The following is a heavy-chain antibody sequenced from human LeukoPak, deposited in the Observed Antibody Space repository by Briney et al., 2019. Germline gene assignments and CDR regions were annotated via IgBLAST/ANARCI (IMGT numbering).Heavy chain of an antibody. D-gene: IGHD2/OR15-2a*01. CDR3: AREDSSTFSS. V-gene: IGHV3-48*01. CDR2: ISSSTSNI. J-gene: IGHJ5*02. Sequence: GGSLRLSCTESGFTFCDYSISWARQAPGKGLEWVSYISSSTSNIFYADSVKGRFTISRDDAKNSLYLQMNSLRAEDTAVYYCAREDSSTFSSWGQGALVTVSS. CDR1: GFTFCDYS.